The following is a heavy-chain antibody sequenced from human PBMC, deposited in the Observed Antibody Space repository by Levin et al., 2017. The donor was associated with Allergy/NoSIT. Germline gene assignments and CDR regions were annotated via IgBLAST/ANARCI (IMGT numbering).Heavy chain of an antibody. CDR3: AKDMKEIVVSAVFDY. CDR1: GFTFDDYA. D-gene: IGHD3-22*01. Sequence: GGSLRLSCAASGFTFDDYAMHWVRQAPGKGLEWVSGISWNSGSIGYADSVKGRFTISRDNAKNSLYLQMNSLRAEDTALYYCAKDMKEIVVSAVFDYWGQGTLVTVSS. J-gene: IGHJ4*02. CDR2: ISWNSGSI. V-gene: IGHV3-9*01.